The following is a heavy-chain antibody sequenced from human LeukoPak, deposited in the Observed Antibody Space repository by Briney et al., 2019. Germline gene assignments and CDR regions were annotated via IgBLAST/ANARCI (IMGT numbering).Heavy chain of an antibody. CDR3: ERDPRGYSSSWYPDY. Sequence: PGRSLRLSCAASGFTLSTYWMSWVRQVPGKGLEWVANIKQDGTEKYYVDSVKGRFTISRDNAKNTLYLQMNSLRAEDTAVYYCERDPRGYSSSWYPDYWGQGTLVTVSS. CDR2: IKQDGTEK. D-gene: IGHD6-13*01. V-gene: IGHV3-7*01. J-gene: IGHJ4*02. CDR1: GFTLSTYW.